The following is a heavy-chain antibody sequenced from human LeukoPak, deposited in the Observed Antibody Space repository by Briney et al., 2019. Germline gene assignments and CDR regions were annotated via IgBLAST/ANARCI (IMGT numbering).Heavy chain of an antibody. D-gene: IGHD2-15*01. J-gene: IGHJ3*02. CDR1: GFTFSSYW. CDR3: ARSRSVVVVVAALMAFDI. CDR2: IKQDGSEK. Sequence: GGSLRLSCAASGFTFSSYWMSWVRQAPGKGLEWVANIKQDGSEKYYVDSVKGRFTISRDNAKNSLYLQMNSLRAEDTAVYYCARSRSVVVVVAALMAFDIWGQGTMVTVFS. V-gene: IGHV3-7*01.